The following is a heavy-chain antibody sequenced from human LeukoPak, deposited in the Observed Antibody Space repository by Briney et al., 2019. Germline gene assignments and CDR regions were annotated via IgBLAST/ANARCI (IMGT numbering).Heavy chain of an antibody. Sequence: GGSLRLSCAASGFTFSDYSMNWVRQAPGKGLEWVSSISLSSTYIYYADSVKGRFTISRDNAKNSLYLQMNSLRAEDTAVYYCARDQKYYYYMDVWGKGTTVTVSS. CDR1: GFTFSDYS. J-gene: IGHJ6*03. CDR3: ARDQKYYYYMDV. CDR2: ISLSSTYI. V-gene: IGHV3-21*01.